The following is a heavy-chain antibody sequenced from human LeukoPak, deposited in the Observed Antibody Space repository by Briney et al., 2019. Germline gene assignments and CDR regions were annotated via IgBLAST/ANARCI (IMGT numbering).Heavy chain of an antibody. D-gene: IGHD6-13*01. CDR1: GGSISSYC. Sequence: PSETLSLTCTVSGGSISSYCWSWIRQPPGKGLEWLGYIYYSGSTNYNPSLKSRVTISVDTSKNQFSLKLSSVTAADTAVYYYARVKIAAAGTLVWFDPWGQGTLVTVSS. CDR2: IYYSGST. CDR3: ARVKIAAAGTLVWFDP. J-gene: IGHJ5*02. V-gene: IGHV4-59*01.